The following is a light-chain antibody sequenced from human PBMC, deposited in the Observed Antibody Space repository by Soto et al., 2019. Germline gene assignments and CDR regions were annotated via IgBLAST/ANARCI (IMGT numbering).Light chain of an antibody. J-gene: IGKJ1*01. V-gene: IGKV3-15*01. CDR1: QSVSSN. CDR3: QQYNNCPT. Sequence: EIVMTQSPATLSVSTGERATLSCRASQSVSSNLAWYQQKPGQAPRLLIYGASTRATGIPARFSGSGSGTEFTLTISSMQSEYFAVDYCQQYNNCPTFGQGNKVEIK. CDR2: GAS.